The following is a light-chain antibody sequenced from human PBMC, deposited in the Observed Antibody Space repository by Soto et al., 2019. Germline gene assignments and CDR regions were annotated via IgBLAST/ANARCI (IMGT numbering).Light chain of an antibody. Sequence: QSALTQPASVSGSPGQSITISCTGTSSDVGGYNYVSWYQQNPGKAPKLMIYDVSNRPSGVSNRFSGSKSGNTASLTISGLQDEDEADYYCSSYTSSSTLGTVFGGGTKLTVL. CDR3: SSYTSSSTLGTV. V-gene: IGLV2-14*01. J-gene: IGLJ2*01. CDR2: DVS. CDR1: SSDVGGYNY.